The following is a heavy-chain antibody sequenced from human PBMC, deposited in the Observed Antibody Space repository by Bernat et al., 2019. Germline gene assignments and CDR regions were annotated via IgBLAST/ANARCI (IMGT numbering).Heavy chain of an antibody. V-gene: IGHV1-69*06. Sequence: QVQLVQSGAEVKKPGSSVKVSCKASGGTFSSYAISWVRQAPGQGLEWMGGIIPIFGPANYAQKFQGSVTITADKSTSTAYMELSRLRSEDTAVYYCARNWNYAPDYCYYGMDVWGQGTTVNVSS. CDR3: ARNWNYAPDYCYYGMDV. CDR2: IIPIFGPA. CDR1: GGTFSSYA. D-gene: IGHD1-7*01. J-gene: IGHJ6*02.